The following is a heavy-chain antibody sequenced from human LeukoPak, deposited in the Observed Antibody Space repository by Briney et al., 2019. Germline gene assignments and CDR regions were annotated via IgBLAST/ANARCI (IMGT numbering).Heavy chain of an antibody. CDR3: ARLTRRSGNYFDY. D-gene: IGHD1-1*01. J-gene: IGHJ4*02. CDR2: INHSGST. V-gene: IGHV4-34*01. Sequence: PSETLSLTCAVYGGSFSGYYWSWIRQPPGKGLEWIGEINHSGSTNYNPSLKSRVTSSVDTSKNQFSLKLSSVTAADTAVYYCARLTRRSGNYFDYWGQGTLVTISS. CDR1: GGSFSGYY.